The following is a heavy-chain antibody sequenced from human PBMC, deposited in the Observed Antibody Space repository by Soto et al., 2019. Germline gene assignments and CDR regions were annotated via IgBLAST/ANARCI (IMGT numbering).Heavy chain of an antibody. D-gene: IGHD2-15*01. CDR3: ARGNCSGGSCYGSFFDY. CDR2: ISAYSGNT. V-gene: IGHV1-18*01. J-gene: IGHJ4*02. Sequence: ASVKVSCKASGYTFTSYGISWVRQAPGQGLEWMGWISAYSGNTNYAQKLQGRVTMTTDTSTSTAYMELRSLRSDDTAVYYCARGNCSGGSCYGSFFDYWGQGTLVTVSS. CDR1: GYTFTSYG.